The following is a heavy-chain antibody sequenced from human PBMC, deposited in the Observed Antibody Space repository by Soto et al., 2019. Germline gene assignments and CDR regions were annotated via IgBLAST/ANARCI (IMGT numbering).Heavy chain of an antibody. D-gene: IGHD6-6*01. CDR2: ISYDGSNK. CDR1: GFTFSSYA. V-gene: IGHV3-30-3*01. J-gene: IGHJ4*02. Sequence: GGSLRLSCAASGFTFSSYAMHWVRQAPGKGLEWVAVISYDGSNKYYADSVKGRFTISRDNSKNTLYLQMNSLRAEDTAVYYCARDLGVSSSSSTFDYWGQGTLVTVSS. CDR3: ARDLGVSSSSSTFDY.